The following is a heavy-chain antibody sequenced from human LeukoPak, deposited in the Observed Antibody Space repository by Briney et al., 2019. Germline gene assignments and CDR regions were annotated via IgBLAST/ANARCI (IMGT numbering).Heavy chain of an antibody. V-gene: IGHV4-61*02. CDR3: ARGIAAAGTHLDY. J-gene: IGHJ4*02. CDR1: GGSISSGSYY. Sequence: TLSLTCTVSGGSISSGSYYWSWIRQPAGKGLEWIGRIYTSGSTNYNPSLKSRVTISVDTSKNQFSLKLSSVTAADTAVYYCARGIAAAGTHLDYWGQGTLVTVSS. CDR2: IYTSGST. D-gene: IGHD6-13*01.